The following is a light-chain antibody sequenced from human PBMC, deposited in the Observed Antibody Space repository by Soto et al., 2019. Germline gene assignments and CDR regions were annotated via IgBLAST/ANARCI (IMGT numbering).Light chain of an antibody. V-gene: IGKV3-20*01. Sequence: EVVLTQSPDTLSLSPGERATLSCRASQSVGSNYLAWYQQKPGQAPRLLIFDASIRATGIPDRFSGSGSGTDFTLTISRLEPEDFAVYYCQQYGGSPLVTFGGGTKVEIK. CDR3: QQYGGSPLVT. CDR1: QSVGSNY. CDR2: DAS. J-gene: IGKJ4*01.